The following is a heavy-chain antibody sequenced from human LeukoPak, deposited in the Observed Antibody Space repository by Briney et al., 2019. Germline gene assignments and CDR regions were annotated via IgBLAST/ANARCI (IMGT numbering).Heavy chain of an antibody. D-gene: IGHD4-17*01. V-gene: IGHV4-59*12. CDR1: GGSISSYY. J-gene: IGHJ6*02. Sequence: SETLSLTCTVSGGSISSYYWSWIRQPPGKGLEWIGYIYYSGSTNYNPSLKSRVTISVDTSKNQFSLKLSSVTAADTAVYYCARAVTRAYYYNGMDVWGQGTSVTVSS. CDR2: IYYSGST. CDR3: ARAVTRAYYYNGMDV.